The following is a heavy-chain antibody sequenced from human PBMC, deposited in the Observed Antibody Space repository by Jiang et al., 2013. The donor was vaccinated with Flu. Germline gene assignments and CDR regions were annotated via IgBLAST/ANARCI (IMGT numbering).Heavy chain of an antibody. CDR3: ARDRGYGTNWRLYNYYGVDV. D-gene: IGHD5-18*01. CDR1: NGSLSSYY. V-gene: IGHV4-59*01. Sequence: PGLLKPSETLSLTCTVSNGSLSSYYWSWIRQSPGKGLEWIGHIYYIGNTKYNPSLRSRVTISTDMSKNQFSLRMNSLTAADTAVYYCARDRGYGTNWRLYNYYGVDVWGQGTTVTVS. CDR2: IYYIGNT. J-gene: IGHJ6*02.